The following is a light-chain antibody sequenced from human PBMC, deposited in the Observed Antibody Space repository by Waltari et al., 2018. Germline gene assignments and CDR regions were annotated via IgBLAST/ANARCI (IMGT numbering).Light chain of an antibody. Sequence: EIVMTHSPATLSVSPGESATLACRASQTISTHLVWYQHNPGQPPRLLTYAASTRATGTPARFSGHGSGTEFTLTISSLQSEDFALYYCQQYNTWPSFGPGTKVDIK. CDR2: AAS. J-gene: IGKJ3*01. V-gene: IGKV3-15*01. CDR1: QTISTH. CDR3: QQYNTWPS.